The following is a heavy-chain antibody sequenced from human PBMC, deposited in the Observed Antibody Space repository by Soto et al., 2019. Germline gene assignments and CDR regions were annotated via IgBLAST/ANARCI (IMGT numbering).Heavy chain of an antibody. D-gene: IGHD6-19*01. V-gene: IGHV6-1*01. J-gene: IGHJ4*02. CDR2: TYYRSKWYN. Sequence: PSQTLSLTCAISGDSVSTNSAAWNWIRQSPSRGLEWLGRTYYRSKWYNDYAVSLKSRITINPDTSKNQFSLQLNSVTPEDTAVYFCARYRYTTGWSPFDNWGQGILVTVSS. CDR1: GDSVSTNSAA. CDR3: ARYRYTTGWSPFDN.